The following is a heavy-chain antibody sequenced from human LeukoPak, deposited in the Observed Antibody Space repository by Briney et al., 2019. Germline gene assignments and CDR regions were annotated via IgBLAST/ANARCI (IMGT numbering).Heavy chain of an antibody. Sequence: GASVKVSCKVSGFTFTDYYMHWVQQAPGKGLEWMGLVDPEDGETIYAEKFQGRVTITADTSTDTAYMELSSLRSEDTAVYYCATGLGDFWNFDYWGQGTLVTVSS. J-gene: IGHJ4*02. V-gene: IGHV1-69-2*01. CDR1: GFTFTDYY. D-gene: IGHD4-17*01. CDR2: VDPEDGET. CDR3: ATGLGDFWNFDY.